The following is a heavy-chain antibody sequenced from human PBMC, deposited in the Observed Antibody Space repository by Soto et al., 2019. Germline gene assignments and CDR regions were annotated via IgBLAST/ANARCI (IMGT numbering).Heavy chain of an antibody. CDR2: ISATGGST. J-gene: IGHJ4*01. V-gene: IGHV3-23*01. CDR3: ARDSGYGSGASVNHYLDF. D-gene: IGHD3-10*01. CDR1: QFTFSTYV. Sequence: GSLRLSCEASQFTFSTYVMNWVRQAPGQGLEWVSTISATGGSTYYADSVKGRFTISRDNAKNSLYLQMDSLRAEDTAVYYCARDSGYGSGASVNHYLDFWGRGTLVTVSS.